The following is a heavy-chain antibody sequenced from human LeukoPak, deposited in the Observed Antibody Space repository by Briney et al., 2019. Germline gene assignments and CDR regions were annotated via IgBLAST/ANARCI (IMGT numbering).Heavy chain of an antibody. J-gene: IGHJ4*02. Sequence: GGSLRLSCAASGFTLSGSAMHWVRQASGKGLEWVGRIRSKANSYATAYAASVKGRFTISRDDSKNTAYLQMNSLKTEDTAVYYCTRGGYSSGWYEDYWGQGTLVTVSS. V-gene: IGHV3-73*01. CDR2: IRSKANSYAT. CDR3: TRGGYSSGWYEDY. D-gene: IGHD6-19*01. CDR1: GFTLSGSA.